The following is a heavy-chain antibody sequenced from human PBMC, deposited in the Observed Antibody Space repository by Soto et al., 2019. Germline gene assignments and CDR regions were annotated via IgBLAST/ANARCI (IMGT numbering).Heavy chain of an antibody. CDR3: ARGGIVVVPAAIDYYYGMDV. J-gene: IGHJ6*02. CDR2: IIPIFGTA. Sequence: SVKVYCKASGGAFSSYAISWVRQAPGQGLEWMGGIIPIFGTANYAQKFQGRVTITADESTSTAYMELSSLRSEDTAVYYCARGGIVVVPAAIDYYYGMDVWGQGTTVTVSS. V-gene: IGHV1-69*13. D-gene: IGHD2-2*02. CDR1: GGAFSSYA.